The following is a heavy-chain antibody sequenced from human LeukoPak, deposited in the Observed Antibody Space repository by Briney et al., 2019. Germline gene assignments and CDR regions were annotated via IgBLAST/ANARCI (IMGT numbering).Heavy chain of an antibody. Sequence: SETLSLTCTVSGGSISSSSYYWGWIRQPPGKGLEWIGSIYYSGSTYYNPSLKSRVTISVDTSKNQFSLRLTSVTAADTAIFYCARGGLFAFDIWGQGTTVIVSS. CDR3: ARGGLFAFDI. CDR2: IYYSGST. J-gene: IGHJ3*02. V-gene: IGHV4-39*07. CDR1: GGSISSSSYY.